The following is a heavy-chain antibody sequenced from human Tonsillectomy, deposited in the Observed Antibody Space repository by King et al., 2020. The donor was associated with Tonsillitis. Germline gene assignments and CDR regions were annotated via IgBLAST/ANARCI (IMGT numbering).Heavy chain of an antibody. CDR3: ARLVGAAAAGTGFDY. D-gene: IGHD6-13*01. CDR2: IYLGDSDT. V-gene: IGHV5-51*03. J-gene: IGHJ4*02. CDR1: GYSFTSYW. Sequence: VQLVQSGAEVKKPGESLKISCQGSGYSFTSYWIAWWRQVPGKGLEGVGIIYLGDSDTRYSPSFQGQVTISADKSINTAYLQWSSLKASDTAMYYCARLVGAAAAGTGFDYWGQGTLVTVSS.